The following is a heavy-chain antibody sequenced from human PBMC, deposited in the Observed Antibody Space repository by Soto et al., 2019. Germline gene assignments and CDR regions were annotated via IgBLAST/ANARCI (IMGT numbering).Heavy chain of an antibody. CDR2: IWYDGSNK. Sequence: GGSLRLSCAASGFTFSSYGRHWVRQAPGKGLEWVAVIWYDGSNKCYADSVKGRFTISRDNSKNTLYLQRNSLRAEYTAVYYCARDLAAAGTRPQYYFDYWGQGTLVTVSS. CDR1: GFTFSSYG. D-gene: IGHD6-13*01. J-gene: IGHJ4*02. CDR3: ARDLAAAGTRPQYYFDY. V-gene: IGHV3-33*01.